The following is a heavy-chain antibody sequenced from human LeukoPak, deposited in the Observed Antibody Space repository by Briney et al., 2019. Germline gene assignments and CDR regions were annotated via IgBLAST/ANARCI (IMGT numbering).Heavy chain of an antibody. Sequence: SETLSLTCTVSGGSISSSSYYWGWIRQPPGKGLEWIGSIYYSGSTYYNPSLKSRVTISVDTSKNQFSLKLSSVTAADTAVYYCARSASGWEYNYYYYHMDVWGKGTTVTVSS. V-gene: IGHV4-39*07. CDR1: GGSISSSSYY. J-gene: IGHJ6*03. CDR2: IYYSGST. CDR3: ARSASGWEYNYYYYHMDV. D-gene: IGHD6-19*01.